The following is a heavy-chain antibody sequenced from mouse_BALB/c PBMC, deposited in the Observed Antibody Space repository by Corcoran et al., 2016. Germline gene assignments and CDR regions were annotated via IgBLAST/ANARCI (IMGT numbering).Heavy chain of an antibody. D-gene: IGHD1-1*01. CDR2: INTYTGEP. V-gene: IGHV9-3-1*01. Sequence: QIQLVQSGPELKKPGETVKISCKASGYTFTNYGMKWVKQAPGKGLKGMGWINTYTGEPTYADDFKGRFAFSLETSASTAYLQINNLKNEDTATYFCARSDGSSWFAYWGQGTLVTVSA. CDR3: ARSDGSSWFAY. CDR1: GYTFTNYG. J-gene: IGHJ3*01.